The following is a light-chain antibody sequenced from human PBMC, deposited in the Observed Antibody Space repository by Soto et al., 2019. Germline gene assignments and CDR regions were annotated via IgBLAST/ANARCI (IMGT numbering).Light chain of an antibody. CDR3: AAWDDSLSVVV. Sequence: QSALPQPPSASGTPGQRVTISCSGSSSNIGTNDVSWYQQLPGTAPKLLIYRNNQRPSGVPDRFSGSKSGTSASLAISGLRSGDEADYYCAAWDDSLSVVVFGGGTKLTVL. CDR2: RNN. J-gene: IGLJ2*01. CDR1: SSNIGTND. V-gene: IGLV1-47*01.